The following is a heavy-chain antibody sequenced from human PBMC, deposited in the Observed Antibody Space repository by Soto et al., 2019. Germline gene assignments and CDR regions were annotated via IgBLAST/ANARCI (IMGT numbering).Heavy chain of an antibody. CDR3: ARVSVPGIYGEDV. D-gene: IGHD3-10*01. J-gene: IGHJ6*02. CDR2: IMPVFGTV. CDR1: RGTFGNYA. V-gene: IGHV1-69*06. Sequence: QVHLVQSGAEVKKPGSSVKVSCKASRGTFGNYAVSWVRQAPGQGLEWMGRIMPVFGTVNYAQRLQDRVTITADKFTNTAYMELSSLRSEDTAVYYCARVSVPGIYGEDVWGQGTTVTVSS.